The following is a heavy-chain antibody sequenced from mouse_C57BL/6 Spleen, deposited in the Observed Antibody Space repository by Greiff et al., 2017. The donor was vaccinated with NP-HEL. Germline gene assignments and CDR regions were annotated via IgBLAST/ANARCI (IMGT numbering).Heavy chain of an antibody. D-gene: IGHD2-1*01. J-gene: IGHJ3*01. CDR2: IYPGDGDT. CDR1: GYAFSSSW. CDR3: ARGGGNSAWFAY. Sequence: QVQLQQSGPELVKPGASVKISCKASGYAFSSSWMNWVKQRPGKGLEWIGRIYPGDGDTNYNGKFKGKATLTADKSSSTAYMQLSSLTSEDSAVYFCARGGGNSAWFAYWGQGTLVTVSA. V-gene: IGHV1-82*01.